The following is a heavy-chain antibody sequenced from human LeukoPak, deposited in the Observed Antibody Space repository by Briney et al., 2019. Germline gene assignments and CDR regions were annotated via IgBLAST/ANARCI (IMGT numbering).Heavy chain of an antibody. V-gene: IGHV3-30-3*01. Sequence: GGSLRLSSADSGFSFSSFAIHWVRQAPGKGLEWVAVISFDGSNKIYAGSVKGRFTISRDDSKNTLYLQMNSLRPDDTAVYYCARPREAGSSSGWYLDYWGQGTLVTVSS. CDR3: ARPREAGSSSGWYLDY. CDR2: ISFDGSNK. J-gene: IGHJ4*02. CDR1: GFSFSSFA. D-gene: IGHD6-19*01.